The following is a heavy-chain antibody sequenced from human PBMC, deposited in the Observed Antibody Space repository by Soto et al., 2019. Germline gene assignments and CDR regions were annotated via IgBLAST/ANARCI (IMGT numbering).Heavy chain of an antibody. J-gene: IGHJ5*02. V-gene: IGHV3-33*01. CDR1: GFTFSSYG. D-gene: IGHD3-10*01. Sequence: GGSLRLSCAASGFTFSSYGMHWVRQAPGKGLEWVAVIWYDGSDKYYADSVKGRFTISRDNSKNMLYLQMNSLRAEDTAVYYCATDQGITWGQGTLVTVSS. CDR2: IWYDGSDK. CDR3: ATDQGIT.